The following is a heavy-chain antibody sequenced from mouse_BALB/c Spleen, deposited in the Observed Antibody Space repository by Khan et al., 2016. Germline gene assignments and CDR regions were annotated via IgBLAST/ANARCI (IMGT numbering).Heavy chain of an antibody. J-gene: IGHJ4*01. CDR2: IWRGGST. V-gene: IGHV2-5*01. CDR3: GKNYGNYAMDY. CDR1: GFSLTSYG. D-gene: IGHD2-1*01. Sequence: QVQLKQSGPGLVQPSQSLSITCTVSGFSLTSYGVHWVRQSPGKGLEWLGVIWRGGSTDYNAAFMSRLSTTKDNTKSQVFFKRNRRQADDKAIYYCGKNYGNYAMDYWGQGTSVTVSS.